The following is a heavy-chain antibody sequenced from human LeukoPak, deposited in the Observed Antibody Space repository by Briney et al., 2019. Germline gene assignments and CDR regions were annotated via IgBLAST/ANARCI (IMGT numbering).Heavy chain of an antibody. J-gene: IGHJ6*02. CDR1: GGSISSSSYY. CDR3: ARGLDV. V-gene: IGHV4-39*07. CDR2: IYYSGST. Sequence: SETMSLTCSVSGGSISSSSYYWGWIRQPPGKGLEWIGSIYYSGSTYYNPSLKSRVTISVDTSKNQFSLKLSSVTAADTAVYYCARGLDVWGQGTTVTVSS.